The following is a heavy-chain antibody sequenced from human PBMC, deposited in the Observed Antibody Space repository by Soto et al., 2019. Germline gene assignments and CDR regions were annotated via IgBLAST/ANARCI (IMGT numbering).Heavy chain of an antibody. J-gene: IGHJ6*02. CDR2: IIPNSGGT. D-gene: IGHD1-26*01. V-gene: IGHV1-2*04. CDR1: GGTFSSYA. CDR3: ARVLIGTIVGADSGSNYYYGMDV. Sequence: GASVKVSCKASGGTFSSYAISWVRQAPGQGLEWMGGIIPNSGGTNYAQKFQGWVTMTRDTSISTAYMELSRLRSDDTAVYYCARVLIGTIVGADSGSNYYYGMDVWGQGTTVTVSS.